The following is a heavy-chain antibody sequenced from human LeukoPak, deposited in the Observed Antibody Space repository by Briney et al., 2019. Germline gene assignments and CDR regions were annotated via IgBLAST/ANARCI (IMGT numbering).Heavy chain of an antibody. D-gene: IGHD3-10*01. CDR3: ARDSYSVRGVRSFDY. J-gene: IGHJ4*02. CDR2: IKQDGSEK. Sequence: GGSLRLSCAASGFTFSNYAMSWVRQAPGKGLEWVANIKQDGSEKYYVDSVKGRFTISRDNAKNSLYLQMNSLRAEDTAVYYCARDSYSVRGVRSFDYWGQGTLVTVSS. CDR1: GFTFSNYA. V-gene: IGHV3-7*01.